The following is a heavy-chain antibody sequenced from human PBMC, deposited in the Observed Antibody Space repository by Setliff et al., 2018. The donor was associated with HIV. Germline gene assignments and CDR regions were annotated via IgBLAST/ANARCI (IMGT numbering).Heavy chain of an antibody. V-gene: IGHV3-15*01. J-gene: IGHJ5*01. D-gene: IGHD2-21*02. CDR1: GFDFRNTW. CDR3: TPIHNYTDHCPDS. CDR2: SKGKTDGETT. Sequence: LRLSCTGSGFDFRNTWMSWVRQAPGKGLEWVGRSKGKTDGETTEYAAPVKGRFIISRDDSQNMVYLQMNSLKTEDTAMYYCTPIHNYTDHCPDSWGQGTLVTVSS.